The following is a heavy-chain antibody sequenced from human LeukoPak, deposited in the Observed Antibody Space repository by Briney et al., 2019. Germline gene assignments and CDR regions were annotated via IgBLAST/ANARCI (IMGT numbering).Heavy chain of an antibody. V-gene: IGHV3-43*02. CDR2: ISGDGGST. CDR3: AKDRGWYDY. Sequence: QPGGSLRLSCAASGFTFDDYAMHWVRQAPGKGLEWVSLISGDGGSTYYADSVKGRFTISRDNSKNSLYLQINSLRTEDTALYHCAKDRGWYDYWGQGTLVTVSS. D-gene: IGHD6-19*01. J-gene: IGHJ4*02. CDR1: GFTFDDYA.